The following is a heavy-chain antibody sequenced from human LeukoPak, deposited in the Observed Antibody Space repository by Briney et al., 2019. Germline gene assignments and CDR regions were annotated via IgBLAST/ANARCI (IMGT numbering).Heavy chain of an antibody. Sequence: PGGSLRLPCAASGFTFSSYAMSWVRQAPGKGLEWVSAISGSGGSTYYADSVKGRFTISRDNSKNTLYLQMNSLRAEDTAVYYCAKDHPPIYCSGGSCYSDDYWGQGTLVTVSS. D-gene: IGHD2-15*01. CDR2: ISGSGGST. V-gene: IGHV3-23*01. CDR3: AKDHPPIYCSGGSCYSDDY. CDR1: GFTFSSYA. J-gene: IGHJ4*02.